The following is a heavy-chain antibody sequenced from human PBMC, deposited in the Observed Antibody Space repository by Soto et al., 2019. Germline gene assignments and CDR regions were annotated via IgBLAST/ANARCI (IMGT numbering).Heavy chain of an antibody. D-gene: IGHD4-17*01. J-gene: IGHJ4*02. CDR2: ITPIFDTT. CDR1: GGGFSTYA. V-gene: IGHV1-69*13. CDR3: ATGGTTVTRRFDY. Sequence: SVKVSCKASGGGFSTYAITWVRQAPGQGLEWMGGITPIFDTTNYAQKFQGRVTITADESTTTVHMELTSLRSEDTAVYYCATGGTTVTRRFDYWGQGALVTVSS.